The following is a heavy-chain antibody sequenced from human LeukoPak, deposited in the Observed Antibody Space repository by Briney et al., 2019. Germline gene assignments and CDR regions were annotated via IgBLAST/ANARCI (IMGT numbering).Heavy chain of an antibody. V-gene: IGHV1-18*01. CDR1: GYTFTSYG. J-gene: IGHJ4*02. CDR3: AREAYSYYGSGSYYWGGFDY. Sequence: ASVKVSCKASGYTFTSYGISWVRQAPGQGLEWMGWISAYNGNTNYAQKLQGRVTMTTDTSTSTAYMELRSLRSDDTAVYYCAREAYSYYGSGSYYWGGFDYWGQGTLVTVSS. CDR2: ISAYNGNT. D-gene: IGHD3-10*01.